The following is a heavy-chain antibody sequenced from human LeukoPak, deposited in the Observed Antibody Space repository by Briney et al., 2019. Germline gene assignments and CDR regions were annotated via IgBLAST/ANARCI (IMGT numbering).Heavy chain of an antibody. CDR2: IYYSGST. CDR1: GDSINTYY. J-gene: IGHJ6*03. Sequence: PSETLSLTCSVSGDSINTYYWSWIRQPPGKGLEWIGYIYYSGSTSYNPPLKSRVTISVDTYKNQFSLQLSSVTAADTAVYYCARYSNYYYYMDVWGKGTTVTVSS. D-gene: IGHD4-11*01. CDR3: ARYSNYYYYMDV. V-gene: IGHV4-59*01.